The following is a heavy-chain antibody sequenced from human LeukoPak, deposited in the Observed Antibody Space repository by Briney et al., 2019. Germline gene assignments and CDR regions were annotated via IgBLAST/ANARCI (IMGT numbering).Heavy chain of an antibody. D-gene: IGHD3-3*01. V-gene: IGHV4-38-2*02. CDR2: IYHSGNT. CDR1: GYSISSGYY. J-gene: IGHJ4*02. CDR3: ARIYYDFELDF. Sequence: SETLSLTCTVSGYSISSGYYWGWIRQPPGQGLEWIGNIYHSGNTYYNPSLKSRVTISVDTSKNHFSLKLSSVTAADTAIYYCARIYYDFELDFWGQGTLVTVSS.